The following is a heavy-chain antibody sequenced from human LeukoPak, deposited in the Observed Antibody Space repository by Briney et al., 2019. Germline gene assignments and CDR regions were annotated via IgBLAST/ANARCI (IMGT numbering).Heavy chain of an antibody. Sequence: KPSETLSLTCTVSGGSISSYYWSWIRQPPGKGLEWIGYIYYSGSTNYNPSLKSRVTISVDTSKNQFSLKLSSVTAADTAVYYCARLEGLRNAFDIWGQGTTVTVSS. CDR3: ARLEGLRNAFDI. CDR2: IYYSGST. V-gene: IGHV4-59*08. CDR1: GGSISSYY. J-gene: IGHJ3*02. D-gene: IGHD3-3*01.